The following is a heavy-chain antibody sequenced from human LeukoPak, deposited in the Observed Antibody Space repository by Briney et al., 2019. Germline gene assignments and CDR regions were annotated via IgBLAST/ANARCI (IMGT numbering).Heavy chain of an antibody. Sequence: GGSLRLSCAASGFTFSDYNMRWIRQAPGKGLEWVSGINWNGGSTGYADSVKGRFTISRGNAKNSLYLQMNSLRAEDTALYYCARVSPLRNWFDPWGQGTLVTVSS. CDR1: GFTFSDYN. V-gene: IGHV3-20*04. CDR3: ARVSPLRNWFDP. CDR2: INWNGGST. J-gene: IGHJ5*02.